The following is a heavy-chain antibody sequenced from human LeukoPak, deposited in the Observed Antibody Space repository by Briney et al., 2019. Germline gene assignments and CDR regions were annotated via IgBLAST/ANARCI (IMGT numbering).Heavy chain of an antibody. V-gene: IGHV3-9*01. CDR2: ISWNSGSI. D-gene: IGHD6-6*01. CDR1: GFTFDDYA. CDR3: AKDIGYSSSGPFDY. J-gene: IGHJ4*02. Sequence: PGGSLRLSCAASGFTFDDYAMHWVRQAPGKGLEWVSGISWNSGSIGYADSVKGRFTISRDNAKNSLYLQMNSLRAEDTALYYCAKDIGYSSSGPFDYWGQGTLVTVSS.